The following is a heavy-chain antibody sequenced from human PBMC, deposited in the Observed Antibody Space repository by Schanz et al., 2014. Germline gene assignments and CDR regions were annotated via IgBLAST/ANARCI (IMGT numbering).Heavy chain of an antibody. J-gene: IGHJ4*02. Sequence: VQLVESGGGLVQPGGSLRLSCAASGFTFSSYWMSWVRQAPGKGLEWVAFIRYDASNEYYADSVKGRFTISRDNSKNTLYLQMNSLRAEDTAVYYCAKGQLLSYYFDYWGQGTLVTVSS. V-gene: IGHV3-30*02. D-gene: IGHD2-21*01. CDR1: GFTFSSYW. CDR3: AKGQLLSYYFDY. CDR2: IRYDASNE.